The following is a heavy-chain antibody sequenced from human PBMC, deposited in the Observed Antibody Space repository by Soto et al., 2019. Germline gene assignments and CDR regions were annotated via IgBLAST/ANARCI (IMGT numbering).Heavy chain of an antibody. J-gene: IGHJ4*02. CDR3: AKDRYSGYDYVLTPGPFDY. Sequence: GSLRLSCAASGFTFSSYAMSWVRQAPGKGLEWVSAISGSGGSTYYADSVKGRFTISRDNSKNTLYLQMNSLRAEDTAVYYCAKDRYSGYDYVLTPGPFDYWGQGTLVTVSS. CDR2: ISGSGGST. V-gene: IGHV3-23*01. CDR1: GFTFSSYA. D-gene: IGHD5-12*01.